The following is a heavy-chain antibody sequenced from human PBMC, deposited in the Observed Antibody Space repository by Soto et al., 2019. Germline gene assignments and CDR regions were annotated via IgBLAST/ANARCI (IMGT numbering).Heavy chain of an antibody. Sequence: QVQLVESGGGVVQPGRSLRLSCAASGFTFSSYGMHWVRQAPGKGLEWVAVIWYDGSNKYYADSVKGRFTISRDNSKNTWYLQMNRLRAEDTAVYYGARGDNWSDTYYYYGMDVWGQGTTVSVSS. J-gene: IGHJ6*02. V-gene: IGHV3-33*01. CDR2: IWYDGSNK. CDR3: ARGDNWSDTYYYYGMDV. CDR1: GFTFSSYG. D-gene: IGHD1-1*01.